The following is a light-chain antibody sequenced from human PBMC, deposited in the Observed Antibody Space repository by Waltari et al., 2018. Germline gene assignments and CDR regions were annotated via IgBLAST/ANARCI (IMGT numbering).Light chain of an antibody. J-gene: IGKJ1*01. Sequence: EILLTQSPGTLSLSPVEGATLSCRASQSVGTSLAWYQQKPGQPPRLLIFGTCNRATGIPDRFSGGGSGTDFSLTITRLEPEDVALYYCQHYVSLPVTFGQGTKVEIK. V-gene: IGKV3-20*01. CDR3: QHYVSLPVT. CDR1: QSVGTS. CDR2: GTC.